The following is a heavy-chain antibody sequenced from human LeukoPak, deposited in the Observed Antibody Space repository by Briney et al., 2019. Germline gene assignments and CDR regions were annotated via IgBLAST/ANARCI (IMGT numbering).Heavy chain of an antibody. CDR3: ARHIGGRWNY. Sequence: GESLRISCKGSGYSFTNYWISWLRQMPGKALEWVGRIDPGDSSTNYSPSFQGHVTISAAKSISTAYLQWSSLKASDTAIYYCARHIGGRWNYWGQGTLVTVSS. CDR2: IDPGDSST. D-gene: IGHD3-16*01. CDR1: GYSFTNYW. V-gene: IGHV5-10-1*01. J-gene: IGHJ4*02.